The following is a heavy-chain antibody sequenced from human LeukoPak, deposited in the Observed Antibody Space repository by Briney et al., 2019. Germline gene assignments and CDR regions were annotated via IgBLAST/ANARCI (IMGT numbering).Heavy chain of an antibody. V-gene: IGHV3-7*01. CDR2: IKQDGSEK. J-gene: IGHJ6*03. CDR1: GFTFSSYW. Sequence: GGSLRLSCAASGFTFSSYWVSWVRQAPGKGLEWVANIKQDGSEKYYVDSVKGRFTISRDNAKNSLYLQMNSLRAEDTAVYYCARVEMVYAHYYYYYMDVWGKGTTVTVSS. D-gene: IGHD2-8*01. CDR3: ARVEMVYAHYYYYYMDV.